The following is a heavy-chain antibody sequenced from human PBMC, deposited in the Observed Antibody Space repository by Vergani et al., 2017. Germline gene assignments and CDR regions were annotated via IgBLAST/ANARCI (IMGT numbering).Heavy chain of an antibody. Sequence: EVQLLESGGGLVQPGGSLRLSCAASGFTFSSYAMSWVRQAPGKGLEWVSAISGSGGSTYYADSVKGRFTISRDNSKNTLYLQMNSRRAEDTAVYYCAKDRGPYNWNYGYWGQGTLVTVSS. J-gene: IGHJ4*02. V-gene: IGHV3-23*01. D-gene: IGHD1-7*01. CDR1: GFTFSSYA. CDR2: ISGSGGST. CDR3: AKDRGPYNWNYGY.